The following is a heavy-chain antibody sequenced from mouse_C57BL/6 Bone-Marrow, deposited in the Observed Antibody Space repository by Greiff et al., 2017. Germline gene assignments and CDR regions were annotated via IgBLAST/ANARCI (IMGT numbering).Heavy chain of an antibody. CDR3: AIDHTIYWYFDV. CDR2: IHPSDSDT. V-gene: IGHV1-74*01. D-gene: IGHD1-1*02. CDR1: GYTFTSYW. J-gene: IGHJ1*03. Sequence: QVQLQQPGAELVKPGASVKVSCKASGYTFTSYWMHWVKQRPGQGLEWIGRIHPSDSDTNYNQKFKGKATLTVDKSSSTAYMQLSSLTSEDAAVYYCAIDHTIYWYFDVWGTGTTVTVSS.